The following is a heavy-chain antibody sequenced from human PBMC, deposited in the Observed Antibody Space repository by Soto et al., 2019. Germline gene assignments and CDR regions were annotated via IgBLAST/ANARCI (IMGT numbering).Heavy chain of an antibody. D-gene: IGHD2-8*02. J-gene: IGHJ5*01. CDR2: INAGNGGT. V-gene: IGHV1-3*01. CDR1: GYTFANYG. Sequence: ASVNGSCKASGYTFANYGIHWVRQAPGQRLEWMGWINAGNGGTKYSENFQGRVTITRDTSASTVYLGLSSLSSEDTASYYCARTGHSGSYDFWG. CDR3: ARTGHSGSYDF.